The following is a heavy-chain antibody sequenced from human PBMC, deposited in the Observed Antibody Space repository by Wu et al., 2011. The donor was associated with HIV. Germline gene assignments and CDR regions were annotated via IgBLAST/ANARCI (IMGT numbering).Heavy chain of an antibody. V-gene: IGHV5-51*03. CDR1: GYSFSSYW. J-gene: IGHJ4*02. D-gene: IGHD1-1*01. CDR3: AVYTGRVLH. Sequence: VQLVQSGAEVKKPGESLKISCRGSGYSFSSYWIGWVRQMPGKGLEWVRSSSFDSTIRYNPSFEGQVIISVDRSNSTAHLQWGSLKASDTAMYYCAVYTGRVLHWGQGTLVTVTS. CDR2: SSFDSTI.